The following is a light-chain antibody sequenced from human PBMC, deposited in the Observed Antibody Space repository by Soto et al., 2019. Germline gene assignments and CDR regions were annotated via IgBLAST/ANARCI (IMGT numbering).Light chain of an antibody. CDR2: GAS. V-gene: IGKV3-15*01. J-gene: IGKJ1*01. CDR3: QQYNNWPWT. CDR1: QSISDT. Sequence: EIVMTQSPATLSVSPGERPTLSCRASQSISDTLAWYQQKPGQAPRLLIHGASTRTTGFPARFSGSGSGTDFTLTISSLRSEDFAVYYCQQYNNWPWTFGQGTKVDIK.